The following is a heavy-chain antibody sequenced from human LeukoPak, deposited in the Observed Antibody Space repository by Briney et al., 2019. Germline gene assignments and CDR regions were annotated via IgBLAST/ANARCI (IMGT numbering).Heavy chain of an antibody. CDR1: GGSISSGGYY. D-gene: IGHD2-15*01. J-gene: IGHJ4*02. CDR3: AREIPCSGGSCYSFFDY. CDR2: IYYSGST. V-gene: IGHV4-31*03. Sequence: SETLSLTCTVSGGSISSGGYYWSWIRQHPGKGLEWIGYIYYSGSTYYNPSLKSRVTISVDTSKNQFSLKLSSVTAADTAVYYCAREIPCSGGSCYSFFDYWGQGTLVTVSS.